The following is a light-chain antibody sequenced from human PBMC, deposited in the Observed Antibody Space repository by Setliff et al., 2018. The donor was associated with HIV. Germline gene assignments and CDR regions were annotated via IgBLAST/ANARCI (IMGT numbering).Light chain of an antibody. CDR2: EVT. CDR1: SSDVGVYNL. J-gene: IGLJ1*01. Sequence: QSALTQPASVSGSPGESLTISCTGNSSDVGVYNLVSWYQQPPGKAPKLLIFEVTKRLSGVSIRVSGSKSDNTASLTISGLQTEDEGDYYCCSYAGSSSFGFGTGTKVNV. CDR3: CSYAGSSSFG. V-gene: IGLV2-23*02.